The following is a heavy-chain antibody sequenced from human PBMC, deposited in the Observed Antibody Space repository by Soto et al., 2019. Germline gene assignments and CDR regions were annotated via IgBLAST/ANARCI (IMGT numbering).Heavy chain of an antibody. V-gene: IGHV1-18*01. CDR3: ARSRQRDNWFDP. D-gene: IGHD1-1*01. J-gene: IGHJ5*02. CDR1: GYTFTSYG. Sequence: QVPLVQSGAEVKKPGASVKVSCKASGYTFTSYGISWVRQAPGQGLEWMGWISAYNGNTNYAQKLQGRGTMTTDTATSTAYMAPRSLRSHDTAVYYCARSRQRDNWFDPWGQGTLVTVSS. CDR2: ISAYNGNT.